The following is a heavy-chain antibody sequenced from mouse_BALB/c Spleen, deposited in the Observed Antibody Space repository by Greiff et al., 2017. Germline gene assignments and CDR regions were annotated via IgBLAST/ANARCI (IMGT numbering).Heavy chain of an antibody. V-gene: IGHV1-9*01. Sequence: VQRVESGAELMKPGASVKISCKATGYTFSSYWIEWVKQRPGHGLEWIGEILPGSGSTNYNEKFKGKATFTADTSSNTAYMQLSSLTSEDSAVYYCARAYGSSYELAYWGQGTLVTVSA. CDR1: GYTFSSYW. CDR3: ARAYGSSYELAY. CDR2: ILPGSGST. D-gene: IGHD1-1*01. J-gene: IGHJ3*01.